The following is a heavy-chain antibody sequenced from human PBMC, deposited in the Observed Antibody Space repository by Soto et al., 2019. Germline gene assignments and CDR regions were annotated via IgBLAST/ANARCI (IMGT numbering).Heavy chain of an antibody. V-gene: IGHV4-39*01. Sequence: SETLSLTCTVSGGYISSSSYYWGWIRQPPGKGLEWIGSIYYSGSTYYNPSLKSRVTISVDTSKNQFSLKLSSVTAADTAVYYCARHVGDGSGSYYTLYYYYYGMDVWGQGTTVTVS. CDR3: ARHVGDGSGSYYTLYYYYYGMDV. D-gene: IGHD3-10*01. CDR2: IYYSGST. J-gene: IGHJ6*02. CDR1: GGYISSSSYY.